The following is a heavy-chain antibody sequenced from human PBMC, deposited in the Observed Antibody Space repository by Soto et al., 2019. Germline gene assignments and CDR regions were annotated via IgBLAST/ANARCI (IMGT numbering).Heavy chain of an antibody. Sequence: QVQLVESGGGVVQPGRSLRLSCAASGFTFSSYGMHWARQAPGEGLEWVAVISYDGNRKYYADSVKGRFTISRDFSKNTVDLHFNSLRVEATAVYFCARKGYGGRGSLDYWGQGILVTVSS. CDR1: GFTFSSYG. D-gene: IGHD2-15*01. CDR3: ARKGYGGRGSLDY. V-gene: IGHV3-30*03. CDR2: ISYDGNRK. J-gene: IGHJ4*02.